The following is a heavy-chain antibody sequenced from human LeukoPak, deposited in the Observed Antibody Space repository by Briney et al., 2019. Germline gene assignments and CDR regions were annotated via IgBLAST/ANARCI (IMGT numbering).Heavy chain of an antibody. J-gene: IGHJ4*02. Sequence: PSETLSLTCAVYGGSFSGYYWSWIRQPPGKGLEWIGYIYHSGSTYYNPSLKSRVTISVDRSKNQFSLKLSSVTAADTAVYYCARGDYYDSSGYCFDYWGQGTLVTVSS. CDR3: ARGDYYDSSGYCFDY. V-gene: IGHV4-34*01. CDR2: IYHSGST. CDR1: GGSFSGYY. D-gene: IGHD3-22*01.